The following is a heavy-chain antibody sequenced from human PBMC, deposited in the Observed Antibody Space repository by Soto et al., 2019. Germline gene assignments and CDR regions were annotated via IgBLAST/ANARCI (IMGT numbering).Heavy chain of an antibody. CDR1: GGSISSYY. J-gene: IGHJ4*02. D-gene: IGHD3-3*01. Sequence: ASETLSLTCTVSGGSISSYYWSWIRQPAGKGLEWIGRIYTSGSTNYNPSLKSRVTMSVDTSKNQFSLKLSSVTAADTAVYYCAREMTIFGVVVGGFDYCGQGTLVTVSS. CDR2: IYTSGST. V-gene: IGHV4-4*07. CDR3: AREMTIFGVVVGGFDY.